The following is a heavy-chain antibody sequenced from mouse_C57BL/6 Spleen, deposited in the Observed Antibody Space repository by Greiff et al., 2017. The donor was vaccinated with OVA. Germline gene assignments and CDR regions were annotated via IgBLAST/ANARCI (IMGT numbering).Heavy chain of an antibody. CDR1: GFTFSNYW. V-gene: IGHV6-3*01. CDR2: IRLKSDNYAT. D-gene: IGHD2-3*01. Sequence: DVKLQESGGGLVQPGGSMKLSCVASGFTFSNYWMNWVRQSPEKGLEWVAQIRLKSDNYATHYAESVKGRFTISRDDSKSSVYLQMNNLRAEDTGIYYCTGDGYYLAWCAYWGQGTLVTVSA. J-gene: IGHJ3*01. CDR3: TGDGYYLAWCAY.